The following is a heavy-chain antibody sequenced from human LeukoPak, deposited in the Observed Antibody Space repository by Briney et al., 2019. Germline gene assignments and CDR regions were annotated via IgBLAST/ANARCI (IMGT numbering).Heavy chain of an antibody. CDR2: IYYSGGT. CDR3: ARGVAGTTGLHAFDI. J-gene: IGHJ3*02. Sequence: SETLSLTCTVSGGSISSYYWSWIRQPPGKGLEWIAYIYYSGGTNYNPSLKSRVTISVDTSKNQFSLKLNSVTAADTAVYYCARGVAGTTGLHAFDIWGQGIMVTVSS. V-gene: IGHV4-59*01. CDR1: GGSISSYY. D-gene: IGHD1-1*01.